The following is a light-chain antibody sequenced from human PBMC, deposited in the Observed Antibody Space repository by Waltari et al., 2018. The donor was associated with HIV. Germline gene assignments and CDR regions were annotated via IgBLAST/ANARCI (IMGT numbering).Light chain of an antibody. Sequence: QSALTQPASVSGSPGQSITFPCTGPSSDVGGYDSVPWYQPHPGKAPKLMIHEVGHRPSGVSYRFSGSKSGNTASLTISGLQAEDEADYYCASYTSSNTLYVFGTGTKVTVL. CDR2: EVG. CDR1: SSDVGGYDS. J-gene: IGLJ1*01. CDR3: ASYTSSNTLYV. V-gene: IGLV2-14*01.